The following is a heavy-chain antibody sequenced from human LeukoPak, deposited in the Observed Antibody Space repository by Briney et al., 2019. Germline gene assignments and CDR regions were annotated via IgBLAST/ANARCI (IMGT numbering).Heavy chain of an antibody. CDR3: ARVHGSGNFYYFDY. CDR1: GFTVSSNY. D-gene: IGHD3-10*01. V-gene: IGHV3-53*01. Sequence: PGRSLRLSCAASGFTVSSNYMSWVRQAPGKGLEWVSVIYSGGSTYYADSVKGRFTISRDNSKNTLYLQMNSLRAEDTAVYYCARVHGSGNFYYFDYWGQGTLVTVSS. CDR2: IYSGGST. J-gene: IGHJ4*02.